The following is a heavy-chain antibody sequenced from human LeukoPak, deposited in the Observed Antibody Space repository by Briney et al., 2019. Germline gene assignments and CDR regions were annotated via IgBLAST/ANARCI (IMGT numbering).Heavy chain of an antibody. Sequence: SETPSLTCTVSGDSISSHYWSWIRQPPGKGLDWIGYIYYSGSTNYNPSLKSRVTISVDTSKNQFSLKLSSVTAADTAVYYCARLSGSGWAFDYWGQGTLVTVSS. V-gene: IGHV4-59*08. J-gene: IGHJ4*02. D-gene: IGHD6-19*01. CDR1: GDSISSHY. CDR2: IYYSGST. CDR3: ARLSGSGWAFDY.